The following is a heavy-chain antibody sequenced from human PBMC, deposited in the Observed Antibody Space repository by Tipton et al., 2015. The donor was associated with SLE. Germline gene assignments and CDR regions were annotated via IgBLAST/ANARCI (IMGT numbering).Heavy chain of an antibody. CDR3: ARAATIFGAPDSFDI. CDR2: IKQDGSEK. D-gene: IGHD3-3*01. CDR1: GGSISSYY. Sequence: LSLTCTVSGGSISSYYWSWIRQAPGKGLEWVANIKQDGSEKYYVDSVKGRFTISRDNAKNSLYLQMNSLRAEDTAVYYCARAATIFGAPDSFDIWGQGTMVTVSS. V-gene: IGHV3-7*01. J-gene: IGHJ3*02.